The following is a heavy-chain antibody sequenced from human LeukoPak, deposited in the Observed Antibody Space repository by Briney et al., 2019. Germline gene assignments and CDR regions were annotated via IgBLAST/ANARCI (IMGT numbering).Heavy chain of an antibody. D-gene: IGHD4-17*01. J-gene: IGHJ4*02. CDR3: VSRRGDGDYRPDY. Sequence: SETLSLTCTVSGGSITISNYYGGWIRQPPGKGLEWIGSIHYTGITYYNPSLKTRVTISVDTSKNQFSLTLSSVTAADTSVYYCVSRRGDGDYRPDYWGQGTLVTVSS. CDR2: IHYTGIT. CDR1: GGSITISNYY. V-gene: IGHV4-39*01.